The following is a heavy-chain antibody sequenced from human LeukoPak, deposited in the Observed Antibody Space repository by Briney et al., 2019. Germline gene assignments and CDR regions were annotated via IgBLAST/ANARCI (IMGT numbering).Heavy chain of an antibody. Sequence: SETLSLTCTVSGGSISSYYWSWIRQPAGKGLEWIGRIYTSGSTNYNPSLKSRVTMSVDTSKNQFSLKLSSVTAADTAVYYCARHNLRGAYYYDSSGYDIDYWGQGTLVTVSS. D-gene: IGHD3-22*01. CDR1: GGSISSYY. CDR2: IYTSGST. V-gene: IGHV4-4*07. CDR3: ARHNLRGAYYYDSSGYDIDY. J-gene: IGHJ4*02.